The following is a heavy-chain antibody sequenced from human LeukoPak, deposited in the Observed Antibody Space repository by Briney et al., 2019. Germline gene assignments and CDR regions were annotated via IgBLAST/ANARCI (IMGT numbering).Heavy chain of an antibody. CDR3: AKVGSGWYGVDY. Sequence: GGSLRLSCAAPGLIFSGYGMHWVRQAPGKGLEWVAFIRYDGTDKDYAKSVKGRFTISRDNSKNTLYLQMNSLRDKDTAVHYCAKVGSGWYGVDYWGQGTLVAVSS. V-gene: IGHV3-30*02. CDR1: GLIFSGYG. J-gene: IGHJ4*02. D-gene: IGHD6-19*01. CDR2: IRYDGTDK.